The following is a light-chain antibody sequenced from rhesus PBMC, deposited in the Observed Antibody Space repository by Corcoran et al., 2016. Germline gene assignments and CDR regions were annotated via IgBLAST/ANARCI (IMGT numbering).Light chain of an antibody. CDR3: QETSNLGT. CDR1: HSVSSY. CDR2: GAS. V-gene: IGKV3-31*02. Sequence: EIVMTQSPATLSLSPGETSTISCRTSHSVSSYLAWYQQKPGQAPRLLIFGASRRATGIPDRFSGSGSGTDFTLTISSLEPEDFAVYYCQETSNLGTFGQGTKVEIK. J-gene: IGKJ1*01.